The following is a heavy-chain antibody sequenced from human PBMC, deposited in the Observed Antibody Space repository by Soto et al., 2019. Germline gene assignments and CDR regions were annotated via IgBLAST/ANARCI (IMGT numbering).Heavy chain of an antibody. CDR1: GFTFSSYG. CDR3: AKDRDIVVVVAPLDY. J-gene: IGHJ4*02. CDR2: ISYDGSNK. V-gene: IGHV3-30*18. D-gene: IGHD2-15*01. Sequence: QVQLVESGGGVVQPGRSLRLSCAASGFTFSSYGMHWVRQAPGKGLEWVAVISYDGSNKYYADSVKGRFTISRDNSKNTLYLQMNRLRAEDTAVYYCAKDRDIVVVVAPLDYWGQGTLVTVSS.